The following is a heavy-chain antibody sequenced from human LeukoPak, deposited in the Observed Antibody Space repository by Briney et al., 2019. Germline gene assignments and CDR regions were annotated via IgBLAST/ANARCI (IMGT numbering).Heavy chain of an antibody. J-gene: IGHJ4*02. V-gene: IGHV3-21*01. CDR1: GFTFSNYD. D-gene: IGHD5-24*01. CDR3: ARGKEKAAIKPLDS. Sequence: GGSLRLSCAVSGFTFSNYDMHWVRQAPGRGLEWVSAITSGSTYIYYADSMKGRFTISRDNAENSLYLQMHSLSVEDTAVYFSARGKEKAAIKPLDSWGQGTLVTVPS. CDR2: ITSGSTYI.